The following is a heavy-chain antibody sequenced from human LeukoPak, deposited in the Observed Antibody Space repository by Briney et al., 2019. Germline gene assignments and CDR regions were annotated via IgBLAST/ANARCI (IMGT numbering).Heavy chain of an antibody. CDR1: GFNFTKYA. Sequence: PGGSLRLSCAPSGFNFTKYAMSWVRQAPAKGLEWVSGLSGRGSNTYYADSVKGRFTISRDNSKNTLYLQMNSLRAEDTAVYYCAKDSRGGPDYLAAAGYYYGMDVWGQGTTVTVSS. CDR2: LSGRGSNT. CDR3: AKDSRGGPDYLAAAGYYYGMDV. D-gene: IGHD6-13*01. J-gene: IGHJ6*02. V-gene: IGHV3-23*01.